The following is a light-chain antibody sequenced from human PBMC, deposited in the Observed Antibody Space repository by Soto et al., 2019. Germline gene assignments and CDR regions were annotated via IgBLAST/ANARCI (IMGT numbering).Light chain of an antibody. J-gene: IGLJ1*01. CDR1: SSDVGGYNY. CDR3: CSYTNTNTLV. CDR2: EVS. Sequence: QSALTQPTSVSGSPGQSITISCTGTSSDVGGYNYVSWYQQHPGKAPKVMIYEVSNRPSGVSNRFSGSKSGNTASLTISGLQAEDEDDYYCCSYTNTNTLVFGTGTKVTVL. V-gene: IGLV2-14*01.